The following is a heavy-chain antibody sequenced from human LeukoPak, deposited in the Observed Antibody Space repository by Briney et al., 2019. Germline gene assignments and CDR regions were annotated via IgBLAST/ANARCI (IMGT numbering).Heavy chain of an antibody. V-gene: IGHV3-48*02. Sequence: GGSLRLSCAASGFTFSSYSMNWVRQAPGKGLEWISYISSSSSTIYYTDSVKGRFTISRDNAKNSLYLQMNSLRDEDTALYYCARVPYSTGAFDYWGQGILVTVSS. D-gene: IGHD6-19*01. CDR2: ISSSSSTI. CDR3: ARVPYSTGAFDY. J-gene: IGHJ4*02. CDR1: GFTFSSYS.